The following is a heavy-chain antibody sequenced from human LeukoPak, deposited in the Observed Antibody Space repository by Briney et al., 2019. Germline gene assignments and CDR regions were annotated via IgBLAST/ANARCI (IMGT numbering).Heavy chain of an antibody. D-gene: IGHD3-10*01. J-gene: IGHJ4*02. CDR2: IYYSGST. Sequence: SETLSLTCTVSGGSISSSSYYWGWIRQPPGKGLEWIGSIYYSGSTYYNPSLKSRVTISVDTSKNQFSLKLSSVTAADTAVYYCARGRDGRYSGSIKYYFDYWGQGTLVTVSS. CDR1: GGSISSSSYY. V-gene: IGHV4-39*07. CDR3: ARGRDGRYSGSIKYYFDY.